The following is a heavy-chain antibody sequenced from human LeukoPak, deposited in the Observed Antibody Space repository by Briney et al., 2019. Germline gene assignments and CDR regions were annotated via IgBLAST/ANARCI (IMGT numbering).Heavy chain of an antibody. J-gene: IGHJ5*02. CDR3: AKDAVPAAICWFDP. Sequence: QPGGSLRLSCAASGFTFSNYGMHWVRQAPGKGLEWVAVISNDGSNKNYADSVKGRFTISRDNSKNTLYLQMNSLRAEDTAVYYCAKDAVPAAICWFDPWGQGTLVTVSS. CDR1: GFTFSNYG. V-gene: IGHV3-30*18. CDR2: ISNDGSNK. D-gene: IGHD2-2*01.